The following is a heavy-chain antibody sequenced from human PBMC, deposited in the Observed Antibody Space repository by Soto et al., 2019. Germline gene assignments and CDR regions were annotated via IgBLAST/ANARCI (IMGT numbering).Heavy chain of an antibody. CDR2: IRSKAYGGTT. D-gene: IGHD2-8*01. V-gene: IGHV3-49*03. J-gene: IGHJ4*02. CDR3: ARGLYCTISSCVFDH. Sequence: GGSLRLSCAASGFAFGAYAMSWFRQAPGKGLEWVGFIRSKAYGGTTEYAASVKGRFPISRDDSKSIAYLQMDSLRTEDTAVYYCARGLYCTISSCVFDHWGQGTLVTVSS. CDR1: GFAFGAYA.